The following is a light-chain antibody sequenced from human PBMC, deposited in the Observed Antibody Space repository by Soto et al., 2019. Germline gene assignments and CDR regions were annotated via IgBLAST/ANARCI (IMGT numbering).Light chain of an antibody. CDR2: DAS. J-gene: IGKJ4*01. V-gene: IGKV3-11*01. Sequence: EIVLTQSPATLSLSPGERATLSCRASQSVSSYLAWYQHKPGQAPRLLIYDASNRAAGVTARFSGSGSGTDFTLTISSLEPEYFAVYYCQQRYNRPLLTFGGGTKVEIK. CDR3: QQRYNRPLLT. CDR1: QSVSSY.